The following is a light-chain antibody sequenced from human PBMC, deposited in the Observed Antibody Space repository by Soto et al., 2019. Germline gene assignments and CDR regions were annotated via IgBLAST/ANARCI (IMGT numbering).Light chain of an antibody. J-gene: IGKJ4*01. CDR1: QSVSSNF. V-gene: IGKV3-20*01. CDR3: QQYGSSPLT. Sequence: EIVLTQSPGTLSLSPGERATLSCRASQSVSSNFLVWYQQKPGQAPRLLIYGASRRATGITDRFSGSGSGTEFTLTISRLEPEDFAVYYCQQYGSSPLTFGGGTKVEIK. CDR2: GAS.